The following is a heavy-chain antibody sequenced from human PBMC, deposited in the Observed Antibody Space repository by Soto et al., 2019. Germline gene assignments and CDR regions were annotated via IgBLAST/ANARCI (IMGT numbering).Heavy chain of an antibody. CDR3: ARDGGVEMATIYFDY. V-gene: IGHV3-33*01. CDR2: IWYDGSNK. D-gene: IGHD5-12*01. CDR1: GFTFSSYG. J-gene: IGHJ4*02. Sequence: GGSLRLSCAASGFTFSSYGMHWVRQAPGKGLEWVAAIWYDGSNKYYADSVKGRFTISRDNSKNTLYLQMNSLRAEDTAVYYCARDGGVEMATIYFDYWGQGTLVTVSS.